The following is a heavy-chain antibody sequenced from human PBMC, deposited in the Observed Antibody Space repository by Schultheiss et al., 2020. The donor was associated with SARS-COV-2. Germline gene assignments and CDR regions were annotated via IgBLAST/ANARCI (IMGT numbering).Heavy chain of an antibody. CDR2: IYYSGST. CDR3: ARERRVAGTKDVTYDAFDI. Sequence: SETLSLTCTVSGGSISSYYWSWIRQPPGKGLEWIGYIYYSGSTNYNPSLKSRVTISVDTSKNQFSLKLSSVTAADTAVYYCARERRVAGTKDVTYDAFDIWGQGTMVTVSS. J-gene: IGHJ3*02. D-gene: IGHD6-19*01. CDR1: GGSISSYY. V-gene: IGHV4-59*01.